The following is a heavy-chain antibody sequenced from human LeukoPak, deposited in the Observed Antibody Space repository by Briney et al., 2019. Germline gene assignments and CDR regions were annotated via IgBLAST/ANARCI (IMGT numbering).Heavy chain of an antibody. J-gene: IGHJ4*02. CDR1: GFTFDDYS. V-gene: IGHV3-9*01. CDR2: ISWNSGSA. Sequence: QPGRSLRLSCAASGFTFDDYSMHWVRQAPGKGLEWVSGISWNSGSAGYPDSVKGRFTISRDSAKNSLYLQMNSLRTEDTALYYCAKDRTYSAYAALDYWSQGTLVTVSS. CDR3: AKDRTYSAYAALDY. D-gene: IGHD5-12*01.